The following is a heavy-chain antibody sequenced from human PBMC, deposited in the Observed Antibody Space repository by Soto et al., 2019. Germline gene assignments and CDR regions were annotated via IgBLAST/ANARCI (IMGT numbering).Heavy chain of an antibody. CDR2: IDPSDSYT. CDR1: GYSFTIDC. J-gene: IGHJ6*02. D-gene: IGHD6-6*01. V-gene: IGHV5-10-1*01. CDR3: ASRRIAARRDYYYGMDV. Sequence: GESLKISCNGSGYSFTIDCISLVLQMPGKGLEWMGRIDPSDSYTNYSPSFQGHVTISADKSISTAYLQWSSLKASDTAMYYCASRRIAARRDYYYGMDVWGQGTTVTVSS.